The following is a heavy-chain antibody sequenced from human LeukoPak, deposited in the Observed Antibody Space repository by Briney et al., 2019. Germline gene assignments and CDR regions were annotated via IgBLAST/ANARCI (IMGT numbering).Heavy chain of an antibody. CDR1: GGSISSGSYY. Sequence: SQTLSLTCTVSGGSISSGSYYWSWIRQPAGKGLEWIGRIYTSGSTNYNPSLKSRVTISVDTSKNQFSLKLSSVTAADTAVYYCARHGGSYPYYFDYWGQGTLVTVSS. CDR3: ARHGGSYPYYFDY. CDR2: IYTSGST. V-gene: IGHV4-61*02. J-gene: IGHJ4*02. D-gene: IGHD1-26*01.